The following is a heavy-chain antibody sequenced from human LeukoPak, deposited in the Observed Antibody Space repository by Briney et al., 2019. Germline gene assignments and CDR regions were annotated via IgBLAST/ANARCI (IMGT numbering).Heavy chain of an antibody. CDR2: ISSSSSYI. CDR1: GFTFSSYS. D-gene: IGHD2-2*01. V-gene: IGHV3-21*01. Sequence: GGSLRLSCAASGFTFSSYSMSWVRQAPGKGLEWVSSISSSSSYIYYADSVKGRFTISRDNAKNSLYLQMNSLRAEDTAVYYCARAAIVVVPAAILPEDYWGQGTLVTVSS. CDR3: ARAAIVVVPAAILPEDY. J-gene: IGHJ4*02.